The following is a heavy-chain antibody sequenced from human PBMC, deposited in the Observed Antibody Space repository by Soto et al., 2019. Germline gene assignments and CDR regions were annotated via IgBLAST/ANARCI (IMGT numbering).Heavy chain of an antibody. J-gene: IGHJ6*02. CDR3: ARDRLDYDFWSGYYVGGYYGMDV. CDR1: GYTFTSYG. Sequence: ASVKVSCKASGYTFTSYGISWVRQAPGQGLEWMGWISAYNGNTNYAQKLQGRVTMTTDTSTSTAYMELRSLRSDDTAVYYCARDRLDYDFWSGYYVGGYYGMDVWGQGTTVTVSS. D-gene: IGHD3-3*01. CDR2: ISAYNGNT. V-gene: IGHV1-18*01.